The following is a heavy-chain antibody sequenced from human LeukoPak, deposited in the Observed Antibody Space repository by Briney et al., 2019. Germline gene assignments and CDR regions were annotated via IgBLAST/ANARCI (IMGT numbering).Heavy chain of an antibody. D-gene: IGHD6-13*01. CDR2: ISGSGGST. CDR3: AKDKSPGIAAAGVVDY. J-gene: IGHJ4*02. Sequence: GGSLRLSCAASGFTFSSYAMSWVRQAPGKGLEWVSAISGSGGSTYYADSVKGRFTISRGNSKNTLYLQMNSLRAEDTAVYYCAKDKSPGIAAAGVVDYWGQGTLVTVSS. V-gene: IGHV3-23*01. CDR1: GFTFSSYA.